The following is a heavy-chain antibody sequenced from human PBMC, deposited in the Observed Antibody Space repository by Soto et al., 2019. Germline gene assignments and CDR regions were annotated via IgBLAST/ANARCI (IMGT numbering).Heavy chain of an antibody. V-gene: IGHV3-53*02. CDR2: IYIDGNT. D-gene: IGHD2-21*02. Sequence: EVQLVETGGGLIQPGGSLRLSCAASGFTVSSNYMSWVRQAPGKGLEWVSVIYIDGNTYYADSVKGRFTISRDNSKNTLYLQMNSLSAEDTAVYYCARDAGGDNDHWGQGTLVTVSS. CDR1: GFTVSSNY. CDR3: ARDAGGDNDH. J-gene: IGHJ5*02.